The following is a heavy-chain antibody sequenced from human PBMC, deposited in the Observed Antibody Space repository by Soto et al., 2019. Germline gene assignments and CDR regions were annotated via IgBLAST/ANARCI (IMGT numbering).Heavy chain of an antibody. CDR3: AKEITCGGDCYAFDI. Sequence: GGSLRLSCAASGFTFTNYAMTWVRQAPGKGLEWVAVISYDGSNKYYADSVKGRFTISRDNSKNTLYLQMNSLRAEDTAVYYCAKEITCGGDCYAFDIWGQGTMVTVSS. V-gene: IGHV3-30*18. D-gene: IGHD2-21*02. CDR1: GFTFTNYA. CDR2: ISYDGSNK. J-gene: IGHJ3*02.